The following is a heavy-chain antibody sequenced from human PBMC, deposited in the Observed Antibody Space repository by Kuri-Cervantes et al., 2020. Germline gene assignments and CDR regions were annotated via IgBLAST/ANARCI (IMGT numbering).Heavy chain of an antibody. D-gene: IGHD3-22*01. Sequence: SVKVSCKPSGYAFISYGIAWVRQAPGQGLEWMGLIIPMFDIINYAQKLEGRVTITTDESTSTAYMELSSLRSEDTAVYYCAAEDSSGYERAFDIWGQGTMVTVSS. CDR1: GYAFISYG. J-gene: IGHJ3*02. CDR3: AAEDSSGYERAFDI. V-gene: IGHV1-69*05. CDR2: IIPMFDII.